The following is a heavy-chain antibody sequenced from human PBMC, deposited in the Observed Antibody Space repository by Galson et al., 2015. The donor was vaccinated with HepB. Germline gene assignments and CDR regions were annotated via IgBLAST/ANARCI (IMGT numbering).Heavy chain of an antibody. CDR3: ARDPSRDGYNYVAFDI. CDR2: IIPIFGTA. J-gene: IGHJ3*02. V-gene: IGHV1-69*13. CDR1: GGTFSSYA. Sequence: SVKVSCKASGGTFSSYAISWVRQAPGQGLEWVGGIIPIFGTANYAQKFQGRVTITADESTSTAYMELSSLRSEDTAVYYCARDPSRDGYNYVAFDIWGQGTMVTVSS. D-gene: IGHD5-24*01.